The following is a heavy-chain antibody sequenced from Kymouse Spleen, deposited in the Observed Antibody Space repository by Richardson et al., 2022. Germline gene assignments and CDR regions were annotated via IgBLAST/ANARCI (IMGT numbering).Heavy chain of an antibody. J-gene: IGHJ6*02. Sequence: EVQLVESGGGLVKPGGSLRLSCAASGFTFSSYSMNWVRQAPGKGLEWVSSISSSSSYIYYADSVKGRFTISRDNAKNSLYLQMNSLRAEDTAVYYCARDRGYNWGDYYYYGMDVWGQGTTVTVSS. D-gene: IGHD5-18,IGHD1-1*01,IGHD5-18*01. V-gene: IGHV3-21*03. CDR2: ISSSSSYI. CDR1: GFTFSSYS. CDR3: ARDRGYNWGDYYYYGMDV.